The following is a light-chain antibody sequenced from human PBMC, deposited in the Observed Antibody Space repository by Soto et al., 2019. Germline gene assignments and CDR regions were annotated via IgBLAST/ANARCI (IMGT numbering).Light chain of an antibody. CDR1: QSISSW. CDR2: DAS. V-gene: IGKV1-5*01. J-gene: IGKJ1*01. CDR3: QQYNSYSWT. Sequence: DVQMTQSPSTLSASVGDRVTITCRASQSISSWLAWYQQKPGKAPKLLIYDASSLESGVPSRFSGSGSGTEFTLTISSLQPDDFATYYCQQYNSYSWTFGQGTKADSK.